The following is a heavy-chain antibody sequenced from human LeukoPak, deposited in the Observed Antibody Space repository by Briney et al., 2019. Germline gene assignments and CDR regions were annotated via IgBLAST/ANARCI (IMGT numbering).Heavy chain of an antibody. CDR2: IRSDGSNK. CDR1: GFTFSTYG. CDR3: ARGRFKYYYDSSDRFDY. J-gene: IGHJ4*02. Sequence: GGSLRLSCAASGFTFSTYGMHWVRQAPGKGLELVAFIRSDGSNKYYADSVKGRFTISRDNAKNTLYLQMNSLRAEDTAVYYCARGRFKYYYDSSDRFDYWGQGTLVTVSS. V-gene: IGHV3-30*02. D-gene: IGHD3-22*01.